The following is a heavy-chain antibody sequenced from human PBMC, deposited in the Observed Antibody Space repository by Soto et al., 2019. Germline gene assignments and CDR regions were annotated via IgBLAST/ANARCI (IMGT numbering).Heavy chain of an antibody. CDR1: GFTFSFYT. Sequence: PGGSLRLSCVASGFTFSFYTMDWVRQAPGKGLEWVSSIDTTSSYIYYAAPVKGRITISRDHSKDTLYLHMNSLKTEDTAVYYCTTGLSNGYYNFDYWGQGTPVTVSS. V-gene: IGHV3-21*03. D-gene: IGHD3-22*01. J-gene: IGHJ4*02. CDR3: TTGLSNGYYNFDY. CDR2: IDTTSSYI.